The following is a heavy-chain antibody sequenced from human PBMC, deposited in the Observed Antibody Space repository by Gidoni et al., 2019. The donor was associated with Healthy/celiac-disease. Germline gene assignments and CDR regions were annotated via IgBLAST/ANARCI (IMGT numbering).Heavy chain of an antibody. J-gene: IGHJ3*02. CDR2: LSDSGSTI. CDR3: ARAGISTVALDI. V-gene: IGHV3-48*03. D-gene: IGHD4-4*01. Sequence: WVSYLSDSGSTIYYADSVKGRFNISRGNAKNSLYLQMNSLSAEYTALYYCARAGISTVALDIWGQGTMVTVSS.